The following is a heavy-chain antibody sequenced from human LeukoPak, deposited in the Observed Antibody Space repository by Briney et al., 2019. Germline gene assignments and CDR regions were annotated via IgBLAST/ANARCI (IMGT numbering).Heavy chain of an antibody. J-gene: IGHJ4*02. V-gene: IGHV4-4*07. D-gene: IGHD7-27*01. CDR3: ARVYLGITLDY. Sequence: SETLSLTCTVSGGSISSYYWSWIRQPARKGREWIGRIYTSGSTNYNPSLKSRVTMSVDTSKNQFSLKLSSVSAADTAVYYCARVYLGITLDYWGQGTLVTVSS. CDR2: IYTSGST. CDR1: GGSISSYY.